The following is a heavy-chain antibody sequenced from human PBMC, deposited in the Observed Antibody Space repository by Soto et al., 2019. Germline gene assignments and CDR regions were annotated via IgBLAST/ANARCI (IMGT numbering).Heavy chain of an antibody. CDR3: ARPLRFLDPRDNYAMDV. V-gene: IGHV1-46*01. Sequence: QVQLVQSGAEVKKPGASVNVSCKASGYTFTNFHLHWVPQAPGQRLEWMGIINPSGGSTRYAQKFQGRVVMTRDTSTNTVYMELGRLRYEDTAVYYCARPLRFLDPRDNYAMDVWGQGTTVTVSS. D-gene: IGHD3-3*01. CDR2: INPSGGST. CDR1: GYTFTNFH. J-gene: IGHJ6*02.